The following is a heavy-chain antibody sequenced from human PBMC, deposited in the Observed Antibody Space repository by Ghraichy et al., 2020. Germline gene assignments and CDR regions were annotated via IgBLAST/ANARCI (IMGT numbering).Heavy chain of an antibody. V-gene: IGHV3-74*01. J-gene: IGHJ2*01. CDR2: INSDGSST. CDR1: GFTFSIYW. Sequence: GESLNISCAASGFTFSIYWMHWVRQAPGKGLMLVSRINSDGSSTSYADSVKGRFTISRDNAKNTLFLQMNSLRAEDTAVYYCATCPNYYDNTGCRYFDLWGRGTLVTVSS. CDR3: ATCPNYYDNTGCRYFDL. D-gene: IGHD3-22*01.